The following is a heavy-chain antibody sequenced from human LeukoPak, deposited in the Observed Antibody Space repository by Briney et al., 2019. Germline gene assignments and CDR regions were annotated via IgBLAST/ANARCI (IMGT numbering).Heavy chain of an antibody. CDR3: ARAGGYSYGDAFDI. Sequence: GASVKVSCKASGYTFTGYYMHWVRQATGQGLEWMGWINPNSGGTNYAQKFQGWVTMTRDTSISTAYMELSRLRSDDTAVYYCARAGGYSYGDAFDIWGQGTMVTVSS. D-gene: IGHD5-18*01. V-gene: IGHV1-2*04. CDR2: INPNSGGT. CDR1: GYTFTGYY. J-gene: IGHJ3*02.